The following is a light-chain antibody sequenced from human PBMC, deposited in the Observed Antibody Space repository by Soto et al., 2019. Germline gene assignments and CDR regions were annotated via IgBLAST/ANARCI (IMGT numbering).Light chain of an antibody. CDR2: GAS. J-gene: IGKJ2*01. CDR1: QSVSSSY. V-gene: IGKV3-20*01. Sequence: EIVLTQSPGTLSLSPGERPTLSCRASQSVSSSYLGWYQQKPGQAPRLLIYGASSRATGIPDRFNGSGSGTDFTLNISRLEPEDFAVYYCQQYGKSPYTFGQGTKLEIK. CDR3: QQYGKSPYT.